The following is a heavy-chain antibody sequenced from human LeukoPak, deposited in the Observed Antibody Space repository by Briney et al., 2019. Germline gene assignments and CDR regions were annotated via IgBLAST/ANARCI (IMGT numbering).Heavy chain of an antibody. D-gene: IGHD3-10*01. CDR3: ARVLGLLWFGESFYGMDV. Sequence: GGSLRLSCAASGFTFSSYAMHWVRQAPGKGLEWVAIISYDGSNKYYADSVKGRFTISRDNSKNTLYLQMNSLRAEDTAVYYCARVLGLLWFGESFYGMDVWGKGTTVTVSS. V-gene: IGHV3-30*04. CDR1: GFTFSSYA. J-gene: IGHJ6*04. CDR2: ISYDGSNK.